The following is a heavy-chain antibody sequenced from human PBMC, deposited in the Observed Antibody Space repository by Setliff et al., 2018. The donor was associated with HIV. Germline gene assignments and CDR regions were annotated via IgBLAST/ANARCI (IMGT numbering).Heavy chain of an antibody. CDR2: ISDDGSNK. CDR3: ANLIGEADTPY. CDR1: GFTFSSYG. V-gene: IGHV3-30*18. Sequence: GGSLRLSCAASGFTFSSYGMHWVRQAPGKGLEWVAVISDDGSNKYYADSVKGRFTISRDNSKNTLYLQMNSLRAEDTAVYYCANLIGEADTPYWGQGTLVTVSS. D-gene: IGHD6-13*01. J-gene: IGHJ4*02.